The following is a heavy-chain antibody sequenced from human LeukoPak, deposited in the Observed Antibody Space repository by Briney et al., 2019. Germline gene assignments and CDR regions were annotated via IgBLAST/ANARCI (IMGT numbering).Heavy chain of an antibody. Sequence: SETLSLTCTVSGVSINSGHYSWSWIRQPAGKELEWIGLIYTSGSTNYNPSLKSRVTISLDTSKNQFSLRLRSVTAADTAVYYCARGLPLWFWGQGALVTVSS. CDR2: IYTSGST. J-gene: IGHJ4*02. CDR1: GVSINSGHYS. CDR3: ARGLPLWF. V-gene: IGHV4-61*02. D-gene: IGHD5-18*01.